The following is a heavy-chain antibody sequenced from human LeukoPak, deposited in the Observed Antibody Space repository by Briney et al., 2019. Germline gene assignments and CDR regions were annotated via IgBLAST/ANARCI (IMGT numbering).Heavy chain of an antibody. J-gene: IGHJ4*02. V-gene: IGHV1-2*02. D-gene: IGHD6-13*01. CDR2: INPNSGGT. CDR1: VYTFTGYY. Sequence: ASVNVSCKASVYTFTGYYMHWLRQAPGQGLEWMGWINPNSGGTNYAQKFQGRVTMTRDTYISTAYMELSRLRSDDTAVYYCAPSYSSTWYYFDYWGQGTLVTVSS. CDR3: APSYSSTWYYFDY.